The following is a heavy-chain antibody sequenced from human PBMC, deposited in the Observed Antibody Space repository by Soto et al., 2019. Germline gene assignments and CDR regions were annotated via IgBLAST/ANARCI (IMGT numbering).Heavy chain of an antibody. D-gene: IGHD2-2*02. CDR2: IRSRANNFAT. CDR3: ARGQGAAIGDYYYHGMDV. V-gene: IGHV3-73*01. CDR1: EFIFSGSA. Sequence: PGGSLRLSCAASEFIFSGSAIHWVRQASGKGLEWVGRIRSRANNFATSSAASVKGRFTFSRDDSKNTAYLQMNTLKPEDTAVYYCARGQGAAIGDYYYHGMDVWGQGTTVTVSS. J-gene: IGHJ6*02.